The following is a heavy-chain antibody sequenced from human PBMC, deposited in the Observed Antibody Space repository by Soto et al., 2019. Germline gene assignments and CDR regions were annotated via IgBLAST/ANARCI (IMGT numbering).Heavy chain of an antibody. D-gene: IGHD3-10*01. V-gene: IGHV1-18*01. CDR1: GYTFTSYG. Sequence: QVQLVQSGAEVKKPGASVKVSCKASGYTFTSYGISWVRQAPGQGLEWMGWISAYNGNTNYAQKLQGRVTMTTDTSTSKAYMELRSLRSDDTAVYYCARNQRRWFGELAYYYYYGMDVWGQGTTVTVSS. CDR2: ISAYNGNT. J-gene: IGHJ6*02. CDR3: ARNQRRWFGELAYYYYYGMDV.